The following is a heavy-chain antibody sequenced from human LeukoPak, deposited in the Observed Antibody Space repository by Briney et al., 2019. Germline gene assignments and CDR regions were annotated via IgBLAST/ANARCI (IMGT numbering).Heavy chain of an antibody. D-gene: IGHD2-15*01. V-gene: IGHV3-23*01. J-gene: IGHJ4*02. Sequence: GGSLRLSCAAAGFTFSSYAMNWVRQAPGKGLEWVSVISGSGGSTYYADSVKGRFTISRDNSKNTLYLQMNSLRAEDTAVYYCAQQLGYCSGGSCYFTYWGQGTLLTVSS. CDR2: ISGSGGST. CDR3: AQQLGYCSGGSCYFTY. CDR1: GFTFSSYA.